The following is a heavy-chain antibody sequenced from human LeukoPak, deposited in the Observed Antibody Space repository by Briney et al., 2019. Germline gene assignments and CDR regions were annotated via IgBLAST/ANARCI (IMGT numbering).Heavy chain of an antibody. V-gene: IGHV3-23*01. CDR3: AKGLRTGVGPYMGYHYYMDV. CDR2: INDNGDGT. D-gene: IGHD3-16*01. J-gene: IGHJ6*03. CDR1: GFTLSSYA. Sequence: GGSLRLSCAASGFTLSSYAMSWVRQAPGKGLKWVSTINDNGDGTYYADSVKGRFTISRDNSYNTVSLQMNSLRDEDTGVYYCAKGLRTGVGPYMGYHYYMDVWGKGATVTVSS.